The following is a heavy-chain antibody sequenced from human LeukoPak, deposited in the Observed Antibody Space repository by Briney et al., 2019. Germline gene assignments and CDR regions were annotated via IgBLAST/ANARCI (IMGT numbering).Heavy chain of an antibody. D-gene: IGHD3-3*01. V-gene: IGHV3-74*01. CDR3: VRGHTGTIFGVVPVNPLGY. J-gene: IGHJ4*02. CDR1: GFRFSGFW. CDR2: IQGDERSA. Sequence: GGSLRLSCEGSGFRFSGFWMHWVRQAPGKGLVWVSRIQGDERSASYGDSVRGRFTISKDNAKNILYLQMDSLRVEDTAVYYCVRGHTGTIFGVVPVNPLGYWGQGTLVTVSS.